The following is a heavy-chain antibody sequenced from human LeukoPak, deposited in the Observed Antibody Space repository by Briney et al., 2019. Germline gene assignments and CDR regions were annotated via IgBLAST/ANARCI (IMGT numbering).Heavy chain of an antibody. CDR3: ATRALWFGELFRPYFDY. CDR1: GGSINTPNYY. D-gene: IGHD3-10*01. J-gene: IGHJ4*02. CDR2: IFYSGGT. Sequence: PSETLSPTCTVSGGSINTPNYYWGWIRQTPGKGLEWIGNIFYSGGTYYSPSLTSRVTISLDTSRNQFSLKLSSVTAADTAVYYCATRALWFGELFRPYFDYWGQGTLVTVSS. V-gene: IGHV4-39*07.